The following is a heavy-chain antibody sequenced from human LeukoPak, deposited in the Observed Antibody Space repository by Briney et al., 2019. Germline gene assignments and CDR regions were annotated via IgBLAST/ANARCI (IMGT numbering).Heavy chain of an antibody. J-gene: IGHJ5*02. D-gene: IGHD3-16*01. CDR1: GYAFTSYG. CDR3: ARVRDYVWGTLPYNWFDP. Sequence: ASVKVSCKASGYAFTSYGISWVRQAPGQGLEWMGWISAYNGNTNYAQKLQGRVTMTTDTSTSTAYMEPRSLRSDDTAVYYCARVRDYVWGTLPYNWFDPWGQGTLVTVSS. V-gene: IGHV1-18*01. CDR2: ISAYNGNT.